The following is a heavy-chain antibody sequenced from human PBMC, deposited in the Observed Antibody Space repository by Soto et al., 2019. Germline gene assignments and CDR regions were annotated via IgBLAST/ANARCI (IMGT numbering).Heavy chain of an antibody. V-gene: IGHV3-9*01. J-gene: IGHJ6*02. D-gene: IGHD3-10*01. CDR2: ISWNSVSI. CDR3: AKDMENGYNPYYYYGMDV. CDR1: GFNFNDYG. Sequence: GGSLRLSCAASGFNFNDYGMHWVRQAPGKGLEWVSSISWNSVSIGYADSVKGRFTISRDNAKNSLYLQMNSLRAEDTALYYCAKDMENGYNPYYYYGMDVWGQGTTVTV.